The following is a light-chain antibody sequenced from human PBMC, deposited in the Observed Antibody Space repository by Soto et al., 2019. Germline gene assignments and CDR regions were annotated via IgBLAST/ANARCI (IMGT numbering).Light chain of an antibody. CDR1: SADIGSHDY. V-gene: IGLV2-14*01. CDR3: NSYTTTSALV. CDR2: EVS. Sequence: QSVLTQPASVSGSPGQSITISCTGSSADIGSHDYVSWYQQHPGKVPKLIIYEVSKRPSGASDRFSDSKSGNAAYLSISGLQPEDEADYYCNSYTTTSALVFGTGTKVTVL. J-gene: IGLJ1*01.